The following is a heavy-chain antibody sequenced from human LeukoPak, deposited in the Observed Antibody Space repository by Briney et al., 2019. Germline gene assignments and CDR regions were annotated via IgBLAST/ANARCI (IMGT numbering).Heavy chain of an antibody. CDR3: ARVSHGSGNPKIRYYYYYMDV. CDR1: GGSISSGSYY. D-gene: IGHD3-10*01. J-gene: IGHJ6*03. Sequence: SSETLSLTCTVSGGSISSGSYYWSWIQQPAGKGLEWIGRIYTSGSTNYNPSLKSRVTISVDTSKNQFSLKLSSVTAADTAVYYCARVSHGSGNPKIRYYYYYMDVWGKGTTVTISS. CDR2: IYTSGST. V-gene: IGHV4-61*02.